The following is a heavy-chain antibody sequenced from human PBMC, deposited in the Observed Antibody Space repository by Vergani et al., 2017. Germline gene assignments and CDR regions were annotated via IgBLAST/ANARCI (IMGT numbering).Heavy chain of an antibody. CDR3: AKDSSSSLFRDLDI. CDR1: GFTYDDYA. Sequence: EVQLVESGGGLVQPGRSLRLSCAASGFTYDDYAMHWVRQAPGKGLEWVSGISWNSGSIGYADSVKGRFTISRDNGKNSLYLQMNSLRAEDTALYYCAKDSSSSLFRDLDIWGQGTMVTVSS. CDR2: ISWNSGSI. V-gene: IGHV3-9*01. D-gene: IGHD6-6*01. J-gene: IGHJ3*02.